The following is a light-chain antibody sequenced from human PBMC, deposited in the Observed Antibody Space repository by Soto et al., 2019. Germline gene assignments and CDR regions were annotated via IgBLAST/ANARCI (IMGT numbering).Light chain of an antibody. J-gene: IGKJ1*01. V-gene: IGKV2-28*01. CDR3: MQALQTPPGT. Sequence: DIVMTQSPLSLPVTPGEPAFISCRSSQSLLHSNGYNYLDWYLQKPGQSPQLLIYLGSNRASGVPGRCSGSGSGTDFTLKISRVEAEDVGVYYCMQALQTPPGTFGQWTKVEIK. CDR1: QSLLHSNGYNY. CDR2: LGS.